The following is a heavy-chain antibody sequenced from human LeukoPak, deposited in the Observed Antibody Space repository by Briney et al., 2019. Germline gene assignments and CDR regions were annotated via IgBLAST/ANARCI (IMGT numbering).Heavy chain of an antibody. CDR2: ISGSGGST. Sequence: PGGSLRLSCAASGFTFSSYAMSWVRQAPGKGLEWVSAISGSGGSTYYADSVKGRFTISRDNSKSTLYLQMNSLRAEDTAVYYCAKGDTYCSGGSCYNDAFDIWGQGTMVTVSS. CDR3: AKGDTYCSGGSCYNDAFDI. CDR1: GFTFSSYA. D-gene: IGHD2-15*01. J-gene: IGHJ3*02. V-gene: IGHV3-23*01.